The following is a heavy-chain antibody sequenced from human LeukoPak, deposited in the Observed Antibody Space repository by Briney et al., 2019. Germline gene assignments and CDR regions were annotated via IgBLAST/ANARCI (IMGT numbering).Heavy chain of an antibody. J-gene: IGHJ4*02. D-gene: IGHD5-12*01. CDR3: ARVPSYSGQDHGGDY. V-gene: IGHV1-2*02. CDR1: GYTFTGYY. CDR2: INPNSGGT. Sequence: ASVKVSCKASGYTFTGYYMHWVRQAPGQGLEWMGWINPNSGGTNYAQNFQGRVTMTRDTSISTAYLELSRLTSDDTAMYYCARVPSYSGQDHGGDYWGQGTLVTVSS.